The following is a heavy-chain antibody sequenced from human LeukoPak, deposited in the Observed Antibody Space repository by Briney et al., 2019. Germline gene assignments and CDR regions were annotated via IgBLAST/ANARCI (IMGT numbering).Heavy chain of an antibody. Sequence: GESLKISCKGSGYSFTSYWIGWVRQMPGKGLEWMGIIYPGDSGTRYSPSFQGQVTISADKSISTAYLQWSSLKASDTAMYYCASLWQGSGGSNSGAFDIWGQGTMVTVSS. D-gene: IGHD2-15*01. CDR1: GYSFTSYW. J-gene: IGHJ3*02. CDR2: IYPGDSGT. V-gene: IGHV5-51*01. CDR3: ASLWQGSGGSNSGAFDI.